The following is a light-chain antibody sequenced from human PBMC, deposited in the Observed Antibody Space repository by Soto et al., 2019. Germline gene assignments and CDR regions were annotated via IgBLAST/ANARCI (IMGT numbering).Light chain of an antibody. Sequence: DIKMTQSPSSLSASVGDRVTITCQASQDISKYLNWYQQKPGKAPKLLIYDASNLETGVPSRFSGSGSGTAFTFTISSLQPEDVATYYCQQYDSLPPLFTFGPGSKVDIK. J-gene: IGKJ3*01. CDR3: QQYDSLPPLFT. V-gene: IGKV1-33*01. CDR2: DAS. CDR1: QDISKY.